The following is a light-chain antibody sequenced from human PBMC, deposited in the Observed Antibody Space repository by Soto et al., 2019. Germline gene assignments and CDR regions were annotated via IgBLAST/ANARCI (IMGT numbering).Light chain of an antibody. V-gene: IGLV7-46*01. CDR2: DAN. J-gene: IGLJ2*01. CDR3: LLSYSGARPVV. Sequence: QAVVTQGPSLTVSPGGTVTLTCGSTTGPVTSGHYPFWFQQKPGQAPRTLIYDANNKYSWTPARFSGSLLGGKAALTLSGAQPEDEAEYYCLLSYSGARPVVFGGGTQLTVL. CDR1: TGPVTSGHY.